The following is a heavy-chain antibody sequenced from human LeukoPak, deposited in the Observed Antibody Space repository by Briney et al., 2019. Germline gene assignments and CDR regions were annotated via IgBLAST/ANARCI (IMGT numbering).Heavy chain of an antibody. Sequence: GGSLRLSCAASGFTFSSYAMSWVRQAPGKGLEWVSAISGSGGSTYYADSVKGRFTISRDNAKNSLYLQMNSLRAEDTAVYYCARAPGIAVAGPWAYWGQGTLVTVSS. CDR3: ARAPGIAVAGPWAY. CDR2: ISGSGGST. V-gene: IGHV3-23*01. J-gene: IGHJ4*02. CDR1: GFTFSSYA. D-gene: IGHD6-19*01.